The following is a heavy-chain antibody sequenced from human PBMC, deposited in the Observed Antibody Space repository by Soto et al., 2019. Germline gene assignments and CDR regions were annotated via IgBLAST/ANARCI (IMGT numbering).Heavy chain of an antibody. CDR1: GFTFSSYG. CDR2: ISYDGSNK. D-gene: IGHD4-4*01. V-gene: IGHV3-30*18. CDR3: AKDAWKATVTTGGGMDV. J-gene: IGHJ6*02. Sequence: GGSLRLSCAASGFTFSSYGMHWVRQAPGKGLEWVAVISYDGSNKYYADSVKGRFTISRDNSKNTLYLQMNSLRAEDTAVYYCAKDAWKATVTTGGGMDVWGQGTTVTVSS.